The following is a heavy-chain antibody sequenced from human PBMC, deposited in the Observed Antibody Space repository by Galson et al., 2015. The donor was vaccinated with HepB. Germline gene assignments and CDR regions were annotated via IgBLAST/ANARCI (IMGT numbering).Heavy chain of an antibody. V-gene: IGHV4-30-2*01. D-gene: IGHD3-10*01. CDR3: ARGPYYYGSGNLYYFDY. CDR1: GGSISSGGYS. J-gene: IGHJ4*02. CDR2: IYHSGST. Sequence: TLSLTCAVSGGSISSGGYSWSWIRQPPGKGLEWIGYIYHSGSTYYNPSLKSRVTISVDRSKNQFSLKLSSVTAADTAVYYCARGPYYYGSGNLYYFDYWGQGTLVTVSS.